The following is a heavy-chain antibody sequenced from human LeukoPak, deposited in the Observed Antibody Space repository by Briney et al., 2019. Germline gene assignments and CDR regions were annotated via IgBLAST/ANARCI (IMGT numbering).Heavy chain of an antibody. CDR3: ARDNRDGYIDY. CDR2: ISYDGSNE. D-gene: IGHD5-24*01. V-gene: IGHV3-30*14. J-gene: IGHJ4*02. Sequence: GGSLRLSCAASGFTFSSYVMHWVRQAPGKGLEWVAIISYDGSNEYYADSVKGRFTISRDNSKNTLYLQMNSLRAEDTAVYYCARDNRDGYIDYWGQGTLVTVSS. CDR1: GFTFSSYV.